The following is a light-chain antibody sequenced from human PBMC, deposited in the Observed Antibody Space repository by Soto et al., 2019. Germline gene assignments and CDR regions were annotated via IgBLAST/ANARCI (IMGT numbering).Light chain of an antibody. Sequence: QSVLTQPPSVSEAPRQRVTISCSGSSSNIGNKAVNWYQQLPGKAPKLLIYYDDLLPSGVSDRFSGSKSGTSASLAISGLQSEDEADYYCAAWDDSLNGAVFGGGTQLTVL. CDR2: YDD. J-gene: IGLJ7*01. CDR1: SSNIGNKA. V-gene: IGLV1-36*01. CDR3: AAWDDSLNGAV.